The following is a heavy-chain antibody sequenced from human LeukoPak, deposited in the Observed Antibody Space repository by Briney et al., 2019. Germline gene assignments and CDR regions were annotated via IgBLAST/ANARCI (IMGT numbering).Heavy chain of an antibody. J-gene: IGHJ4*02. CDR1: GYTFTSYG. CDR2: ISAYNGNT. D-gene: IGHD7-27*01. CDR3: ARDFRPLNWGSSYYFDY. Sequence: ASVKVSCKASGYTFTSYGISWVRQAPGQGLEWMGWISAYNGNTNYAQKLQGRVTMTTDTSTSTAYMEPRSLRSDDTAVYYCARDFRPLNWGSSYYFDYWGQGTLVTVSS. V-gene: IGHV1-18*01.